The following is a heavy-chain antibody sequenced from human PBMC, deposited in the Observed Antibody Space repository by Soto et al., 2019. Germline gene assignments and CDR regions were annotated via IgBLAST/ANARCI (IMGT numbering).Heavy chain of an antibody. CDR2: IYPGDSDT. J-gene: IGHJ3*02. CDR1: GYSFTSYW. Sequence: GESLKISCKGSGYSFTSYWIGWVRQMPGKGLEWMGIIYPGDSDTRYSPSFQGQVTISADKSISTAYLQWSSLKASDTAMYYCASTYYDFWSGSDAFDIWGQGTMVTVSS. D-gene: IGHD3-3*01. CDR3: ASTYYDFWSGSDAFDI. V-gene: IGHV5-51*01.